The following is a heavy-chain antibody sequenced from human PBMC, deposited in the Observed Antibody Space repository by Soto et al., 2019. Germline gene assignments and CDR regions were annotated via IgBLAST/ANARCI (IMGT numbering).Heavy chain of an antibody. CDR1: GGTFNSYA. CDR2: IIPIFRST. CDR3: ASVLQPTYGSGWRSLYWSVEL. D-gene: IGHD6-19*01. V-gene: IGHV1-69*06. J-gene: IGHJ2*01. Sequence: QVQLVQSGAEVKKPGSSVKVSCKASGGTFNSYALTWVRQAPGHGLEWMGGIIPIFRSTNYAQKFQARVTITANRSTRTAYMELRSLRSDATAVYYCASVLQPTYGSGWRSLYWSVELWGRGTLVTVSS.